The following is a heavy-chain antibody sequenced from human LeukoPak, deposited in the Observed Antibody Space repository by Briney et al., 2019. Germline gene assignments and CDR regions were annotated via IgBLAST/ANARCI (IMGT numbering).Heavy chain of an antibody. J-gene: IGHJ4*02. V-gene: IGHV5-51*01. CDR1: GYSFTSYW. Sequence: GESLKISCKGSGYSFTSYWIGWVRQMPGKGLEWMGIIYPGDSDTRYSPSFQGQVTISADKSVSTAYLQWSSLKASDTAMYYCARGGYDSSGYYPRRFDYWGQGTLVTVSS. CDR2: IYPGDSDT. CDR3: ARGGYDSSGYYPRRFDY. D-gene: IGHD3-22*01.